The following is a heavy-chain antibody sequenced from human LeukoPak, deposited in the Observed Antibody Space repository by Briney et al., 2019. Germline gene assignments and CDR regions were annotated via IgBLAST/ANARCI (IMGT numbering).Heavy chain of an antibody. Sequence: SETLSLTCTVSGGSISNYYWSWIRQSPGTGLERIGYISHSGSTNYNLFLNSRVTLSVDTCNNLFSMKLNSVTAADAAVYYCERVSGGLWMLLRQDFYYRDVWGKGTTVTISS. CDR2: ISHSGST. V-gene: IGHV4-59*01. J-gene: IGHJ6*03. D-gene: IGHD2-8*02. CDR3: ERVSGGLWMLLRQDFYYRDV. CDR1: GGSISNYY.